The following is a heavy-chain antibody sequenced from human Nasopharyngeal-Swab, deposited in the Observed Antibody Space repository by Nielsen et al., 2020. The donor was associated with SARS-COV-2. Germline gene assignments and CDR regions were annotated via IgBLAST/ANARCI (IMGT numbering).Heavy chain of an antibody. D-gene: IGHD4-17*01. V-gene: IGHV3-53*01. CDR1: GLTVSSTY. CDR3: ARDDYGDSRWLDY. J-gene: IGHJ4*02. Sequence: GESLKISCAVSGLTVSSTYMSWVRQAPGKGLEWVSVTEIGGTTHYADSVKGRFTISRDSSTNTLYLQMNNVRADDTAVYYCARDDYGDSRWLDYWGQGTLVTVSS. CDR2: TEIGGTT.